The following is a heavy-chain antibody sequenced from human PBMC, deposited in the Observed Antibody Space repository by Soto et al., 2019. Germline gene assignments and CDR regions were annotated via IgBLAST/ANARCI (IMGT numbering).Heavy chain of an antibody. D-gene: IGHD2-15*01. J-gene: IGHJ4*02. CDR2: INTYNGNT. CDR3: ARSCSGGSWCALFDY. Sequence: ASVKVSCKAFGYAFMSYGIGWVRQAPGQRLEWMGWINTYNGNTNYSQKFQGRVTITRDTSASTAYMELSSLRSEDTAVYYCARSCSGGSWCALFDYWGQGTLVTVSS. CDR1: GYAFMSYG. V-gene: IGHV1-18*01.